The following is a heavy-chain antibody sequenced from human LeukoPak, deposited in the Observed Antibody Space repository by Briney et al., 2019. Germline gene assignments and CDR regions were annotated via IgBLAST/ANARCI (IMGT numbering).Heavy chain of an antibody. CDR3: ARAGGYYDSSASPWGYFDY. CDR2: INTNTGNP. D-gene: IGHD3-22*01. CDR1: GYTFTSYA. J-gene: IGHJ4*02. Sequence: GASVKVSCKASGYTFTSYAMNWVRQAPGQGLEWMGWINTNTGNPTYAQGFTGRFVFSLDTSVSTAYLQISSLTAEDTAVYYCARAGGYYDSSASPWGYFDYWGQGTLVTVSS. V-gene: IGHV7-4-1*02.